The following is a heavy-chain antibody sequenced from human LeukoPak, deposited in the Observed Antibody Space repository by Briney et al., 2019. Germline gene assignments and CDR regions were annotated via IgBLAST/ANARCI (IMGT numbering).Heavy chain of an antibody. CDR2: IKQGGSEK. CDR3: ARGWNKFDY. J-gene: IGHJ4*02. V-gene: IGHV3-7*01. Sequence: GGSVRLSCGASVFTLRSYWMIWLRQAPGKGREGVANIKQGGSEKFYGDCVEGLFTISRHNAKNSLYLQMNSLRAEDTPVYYCARGWNKFDYWGQGTLVTVSS. CDR1: VFTLRSYW. D-gene: IGHD1-1*01.